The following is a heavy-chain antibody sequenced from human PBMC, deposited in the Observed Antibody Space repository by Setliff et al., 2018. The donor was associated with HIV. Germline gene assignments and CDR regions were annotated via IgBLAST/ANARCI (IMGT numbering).Heavy chain of an antibody. Sequence: LSLTCSVSCVSIVGSGFYYSWIRQHLGKGLEWLGTVPYTGKTYYNPSLQSRLTMSADTSKNPLYLKMNSVTVADTAGYFCARDLHANSHVVDIWGQGTMVTVSS. V-gene: IGHV4-31*03. CDR2: VPYTGKT. CDR3: ARDLHANSHVVDI. D-gene: IGHD2-15*01. CDR1: CVSIVGSGFY. J-gene: IGHJ3*02.